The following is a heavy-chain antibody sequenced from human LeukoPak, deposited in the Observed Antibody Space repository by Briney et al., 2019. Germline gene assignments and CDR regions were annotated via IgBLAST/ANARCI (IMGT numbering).Heavy chain of an antibody. CDR2: NYDIWST. CDR1: GDSITQYY. D-gene: IGHD2/OR15-2a*01. Sequence: SETLSLTCTISGDSITQYYWNSIRHSPGKGLECSGYNYDIWSTWYNPSLKIRVTISADSSKNRCSLRLSFVTAADTAVYYCARRVVSVRTPTSDNWFDPWGQGILVTVSS. CDR3: ARRVVSVRTPTSDNWFDP. V-gene: IGHV4-59*08. J-gene: IGHJ5*02.